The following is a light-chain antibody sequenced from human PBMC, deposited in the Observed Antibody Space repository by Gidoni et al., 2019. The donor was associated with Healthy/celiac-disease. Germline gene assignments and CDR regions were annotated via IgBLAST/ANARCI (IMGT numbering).Light chain of an antibody. CDR1: QSLLHSNGYND. V-gene: IGKV2-28*01. J-gene: IGKJ5*01. Sequence: DMVMTQSPLSLPVTPGEPASISCRSSQSLLHSNGYNDLDWYLQKPGQSPQLLIDLGSNRASGVPDRFSGSGSGTDFTLKISRVEAEDVWVYYCMQALQTPITFGQGTRLEIK. CDR2: LGS. CDR3: MQALQTPIT.